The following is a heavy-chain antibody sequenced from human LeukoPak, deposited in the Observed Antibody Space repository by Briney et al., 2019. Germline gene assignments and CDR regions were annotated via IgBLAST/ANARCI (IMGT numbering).Heavy chain of an antibody. Sequence: GGSLRLSCAASGFTFSDFYMIWIRQAPGKGLEWLSYISSSTSYTNYADSVKGRFTISRDNAKKSLFLQMNSLRAADTAVYYCARDHSYATSDAFDIWGQGTMVTVSS. D-gene: IGHD3-16*01. CDR1: GFTFSDFY. CDR2: ISSSTSYT. CDR3: ARDHSYATSDAFDI. V-gene: IGHV3-11*05. J-gene: IGHJ3*02.